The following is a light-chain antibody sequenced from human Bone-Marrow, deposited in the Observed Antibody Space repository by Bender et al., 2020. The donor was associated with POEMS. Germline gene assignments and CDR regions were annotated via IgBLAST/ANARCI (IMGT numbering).Light chain of an antibody. V-gene: IGLV2-14*03. CDR3: SSYTDRSNFV. Sequence: QSALTQPASVSGSPGQSITISCTGTSSDIGGYNSVSWYQHLPGKAPKLIICDVTNRPSGVSNRFSGSKSGNTASLTISGLQAEDEAHYYCSSYTDRSNFVFGSGTTVTVL. J-gene: IGLJ1*01. CDR1: SSDIGGYNS. CDR2: DVT.